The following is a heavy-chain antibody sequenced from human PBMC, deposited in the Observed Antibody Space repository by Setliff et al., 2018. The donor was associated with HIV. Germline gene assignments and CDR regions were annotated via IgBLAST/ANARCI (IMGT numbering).Heavy chain of an antibody. CDR2: IKQGGTEN. V-gene: IGHV3-7*03. J-gene: IGHJ6*03. CDR1: GFTFRSHW. D-gene: IGHD3-10*01. Sequence: PGGSLRLSCAASGFTFRSHWMSWVRQAPGKGLEWVANIKQGGTENYSVDSVKGRFTISRDSSKNSLYLQMNSLRTEDTALYYCAREGGSERMPFFYYYMDVWGKGTTVTVSS. CDR3: AREGGSERMPFFYYYMDV.